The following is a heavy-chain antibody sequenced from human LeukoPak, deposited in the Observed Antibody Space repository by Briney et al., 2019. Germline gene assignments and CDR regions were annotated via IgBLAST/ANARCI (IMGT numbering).Heavy chain of an antibody. Sequence: SSETLSLTCTVSGGSISSSSYYWGWIRQPPGKGLEWIGSIYYSGSTYYNPSLKSRVTISVDTSKNQFSLKLSSVTAADTAVYYCARRFALGGTTPWGQGTLVTVSS. V-gene: IGHV4-39*01. CDR3: ARRFALGGTTP. D-gene: IGHD1-7*01. J-gene: IGHJ5*02. CDR1: GGSISSSSYY. CDR2: IYYSGST.